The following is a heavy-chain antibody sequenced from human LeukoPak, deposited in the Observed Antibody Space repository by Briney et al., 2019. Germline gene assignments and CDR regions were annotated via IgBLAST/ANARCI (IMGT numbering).Heavy chain of an antibody. V-gene: IGHV1-69*01. J-gene: IGHJ4*02. Sequence: SVKVSCKASGGTFSNYAISWVRQAPGQGLEWMGGIIPIFGTANYAQKFQGRVTITADESTSTAYMELSSLRSEDTAVYYCARVPLPYGGNYYFDYWGQGTLVTVSS. CDR3: ARVPLPYGGNYYFDY. CDR1: GGTFSNYA. CDR2: IIPIFGTA. D-gene: IGHD4-23*01.